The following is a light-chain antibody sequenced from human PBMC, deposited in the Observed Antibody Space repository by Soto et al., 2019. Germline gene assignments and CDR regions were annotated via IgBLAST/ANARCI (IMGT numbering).Light chain of an antibody. CDR1: QSVRSS. CDR3: HQYNSWPRGT. J-gene: IGKJ3*01. CDR2: DAS. Sequence: DIVMTQSPGTLSVSPGERATLFCRASQSVRSSLAWYQQKPGQAPRLFIYDASTRATGIPARFSGSGSGTEFTLTISSLQSEDFAVYYCHQYNSWPRGTFGPGTKVEIK. V-gene: IGKV3-15*01.